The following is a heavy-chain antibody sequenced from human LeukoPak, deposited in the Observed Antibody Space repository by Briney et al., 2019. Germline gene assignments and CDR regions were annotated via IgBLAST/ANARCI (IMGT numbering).Heavy chain of an antibody. V-gene: IGHV4-59*01. CDR1: GGSISSYY. CDR2: IYYSGST. J-gene: IGHJ5*02. CDR3: ARSSNYDILTGYYPYNWFDP. D-gene: IGHD3-9*01. Sequence: SETLSLTCTDSGGSISSYYWSWIRHPPGKGLEWIGYIYYSGSTNYNPSLKSRVTISVDTSKNQFSLKLSSVTAADTAVYYCARSSNYDILTGYYPYNWFDPWGQGTPVTVSS.